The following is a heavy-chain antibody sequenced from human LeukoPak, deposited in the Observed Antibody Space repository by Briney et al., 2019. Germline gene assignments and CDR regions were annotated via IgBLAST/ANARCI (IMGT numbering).Heavy chain of an antibody. CDR2: ISYSGST. J-gene: IGHJ5*02. CDR3: AGGDSVMGDYGDYNLLSFDP. CDR1: CGSISSGGYY. V-gene: IGHV4-31*03. D-gene: IGHD4-17*01. Sequence: SETLSLTCTVSCGSISSGGYYWSWIRQHPGKGLEWIGYISYSGSTYYNPSPKSRVTISVDTSKNQFSLKLSSVTAADTAVYYCAGGDSVMGDYGDYNLLSFDPWGQGTLVTVSS.